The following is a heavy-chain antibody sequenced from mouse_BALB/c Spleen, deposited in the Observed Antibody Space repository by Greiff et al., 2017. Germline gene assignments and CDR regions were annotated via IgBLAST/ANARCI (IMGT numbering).Heavy chain of an antibody. CDR2: IYPGDGDT. J-gene: IGHJ4*01. D-gene: IGHD1-2*01. CDR3: ARHYGYAMDY. Sequence: VQLQESGAELARPGASVKLSCKASGYTFTSYWMQWVKQRPGQGLEWIGAIYPGDGDTRYTQKFKGKATLTADKSSSTAYMQLSSLASEDSAVYYCARHYGYAMDYWGQGTSVTVSS. V-gene: IGHV1-87*01. CDR1: GYTFTSYW.